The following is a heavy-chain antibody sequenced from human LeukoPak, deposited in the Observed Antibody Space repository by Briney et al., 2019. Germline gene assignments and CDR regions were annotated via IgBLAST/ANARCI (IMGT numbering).Heavy chain of an antibody. Sequence: GASVKVSCKASGYTFTSYGISWVRQAPGQGLEWMGWISAYSGNTGYAQKFQGRVTMTRNTSISTAYMELSSLRSEDTAVYYCARIDWNLPFDPWGQGTLVTVSS. D-gene: IGHD1-7*01. V-gene: IGHV1-8*02. CDR2: ISAYSGNT. J-gene: IGHJ5*02. CDR3: ARIDWNLPFDP. CDR1: GYTFTSYG.